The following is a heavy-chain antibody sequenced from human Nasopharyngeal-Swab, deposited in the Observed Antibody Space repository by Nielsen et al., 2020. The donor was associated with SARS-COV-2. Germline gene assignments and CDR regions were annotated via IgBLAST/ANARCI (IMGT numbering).Heavy chain of an antibody. V-gene: IGHV5-51*01. CDR2: IYPRDSDT. CDR1: GYIFPRYL. Sequence: TVSCKGSGYIFPRYLIAWVRPLPAKGLEWMGIIYPRDSDTRYSPSFQGQVTLSADKSISTAYLQWSSLKASDTAMYQYGMDVWGQGTMVTVPS. CDR3: GMDV. J-gene: IGHJ6*02.